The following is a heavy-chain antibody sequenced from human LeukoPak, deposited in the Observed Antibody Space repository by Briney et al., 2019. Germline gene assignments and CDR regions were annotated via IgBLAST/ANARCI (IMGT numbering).Heavy chain of an antibody. J-gene: IGHJ4*02. CDR2: IKHDGSDK. V-gene: IGHV3-7*02. CDR1: GFTFSTYW. Sequence: GGSLRLSCAASGFTFSTYWMSWVRQAPGKGLEWVANIKHDGSDKKYVDSVKGRFTISRDNAKNTLYLQMNSLRAEDTAVYYCARGGVSAADSWGQGTLVTVSS. CDR3: ARGGVSAADS. D-gene: IGHD6-13*01.